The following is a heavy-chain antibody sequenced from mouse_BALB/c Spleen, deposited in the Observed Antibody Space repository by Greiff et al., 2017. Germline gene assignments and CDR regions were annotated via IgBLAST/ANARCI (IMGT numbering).Heavy chain of an antibody. V-gene: IGHV3-6*02. J-gene: IGHJ3*01. Sequence: EVQRVESGPGLVKPSQSLSLTCSVTGYSITSGYYWNWIRQFPGNKLEWMGYISYDGSNNYNPSLKNRISITRDTSKNQFFLKLNSVTTEDTATYYCARDGPGWFAYWGQGTLVTVSA. CDR2: ISYDGSN. CDR3: ARDGPGWFAY. CDR1: GYSITSGYY.